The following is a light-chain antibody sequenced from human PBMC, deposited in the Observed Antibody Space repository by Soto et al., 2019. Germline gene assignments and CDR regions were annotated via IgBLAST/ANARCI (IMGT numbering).Light chain of an antibody. Sequence: DIQMTQSPSTLSASVGDRVIITCRASQSISAWLAWYQQKPGKAPKLLIYKASSLESGVPSRFSGSGSGTEITLTISGLQPDDFATYYCQQYKSNPLTVGGGTKVEIK. CDR1: QSISAW. CDR2: KAS. J-gene: IGKJ4*01. CDR3: QQYKSNPLT. V-gene: IGKV1-5*03.